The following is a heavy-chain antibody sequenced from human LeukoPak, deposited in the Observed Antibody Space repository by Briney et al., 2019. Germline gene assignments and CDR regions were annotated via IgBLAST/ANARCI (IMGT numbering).Heavy chain of an antibody. V-gene: IGHV3-30-3*01. Sequence: GGSLRLSCAASGFTFSSSAMHWVRQAPGKGLEWVAVISYDGGNKYYAGSVKGRFTISRDNSKNTLYLQMNSLRAEDTAVYYCARDGYGLDTPMVSTIFDYWGQGTLVTVSS. CDR3: ARDGYGLDTPMVSTIFDY. D-gene: IGHD5-18*01. CDR1: GFTFSSSA. J-gene: IGHJ4*02. CDR2: ISYDGGNK.